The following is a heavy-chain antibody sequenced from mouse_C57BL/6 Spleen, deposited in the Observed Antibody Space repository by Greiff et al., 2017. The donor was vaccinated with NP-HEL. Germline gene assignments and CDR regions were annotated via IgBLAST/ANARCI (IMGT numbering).Heavy chain of an antibody. D-gene: IGHD1-1*01. Sequence: VQLQQSGPELVKPGASVKLPCKASGYTFTDYNMDWVKQSHGKSLEWIGDINPNNGGTIYNQKFKGKATLTVDKSSSTAYMELRSLTSEDTAVYYCARAPYYYGSSRYFDYWGQGTTLTVSS. CDR2: INPNNGGT. CDR1: GYTFTDYN. CDR3: ARAPYYYGSSRYFDY. V-gene: IGHV1-18*01. J-gene: IGHJ2*01.